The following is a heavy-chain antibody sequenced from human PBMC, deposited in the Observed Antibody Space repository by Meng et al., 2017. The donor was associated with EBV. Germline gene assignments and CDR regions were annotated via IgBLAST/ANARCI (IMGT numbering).Heavy chain of an antibody. CDR3: ASESGRGFTPDY. Sequence: QVQLVQSGAELKKPGSSVMVSCKTSGGTFRSDAISWVRQAPGQGLVWMGGLIPMTGVAHYAQKFQDRVSIIADEFTSTHYLELSSLRSEDTAIYFCASESGRGFTPDYWGQGTLVTVSS. CDR1: GGTFRSDA. J-gene: IGHJ4*02. CDR2: LIPMTGVA. V-gene: IGHV1-69*01. D-gene: IGHD3-10*01.